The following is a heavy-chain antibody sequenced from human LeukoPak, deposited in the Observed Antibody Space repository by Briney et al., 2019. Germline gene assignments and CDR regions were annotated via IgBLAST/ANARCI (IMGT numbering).Heavy chain of an antibody. Sequence: GGSLRLSCAASGFTFSSYAMSWVRQAPGKGLEWVSAISGSGGSTYYADSVKGRFTISRDNAKNSLYLQMNSLRAEDTAVYYCASSIAAAGFDYWGQGTLVTVSS. D-gene: IGHD6-13*01. V-gene: IGHV3-23*01. CDR1: GFTFSSYA. CDR2: ISGSGGST. CDR3: ASSIAAAGFDY. J-gene: IGHJ4*02.